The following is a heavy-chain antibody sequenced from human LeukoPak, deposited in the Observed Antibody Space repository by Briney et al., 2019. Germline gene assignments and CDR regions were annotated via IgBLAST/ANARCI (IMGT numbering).Heavy chain of an antibody. Sequence: PSETLSLTCTVSGGSISSYYWSWIRQPPVKGLEWIGYIYYSGSTNYNPSLKSRVTISVDTSKNQFSLKLSSVTAADTAVYYCARGVVPAAYNFDPWGQGTLVTVSS. J-gene: IGHJ5*02. V-gene: IGHV4-59*01. CDR2: IYYSGST. CDR3: ARGVVPAAYNFDP. D-gene: IGHD2-2*01. CDR1: GGSISSYY.